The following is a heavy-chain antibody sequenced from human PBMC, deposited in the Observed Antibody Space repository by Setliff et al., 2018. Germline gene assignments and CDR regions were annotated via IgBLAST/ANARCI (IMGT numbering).Heavy chain of an antibody. CDR3: ARAVRGYYDFYYMDA. CDR1: GGPFTNTNNY. V-gene: IGHV4-39*07. CDR2: INHSGGI. Sequence: PSETLSLTCSVSGGPFTNTNNYWGWIRQVPGKGLEWIGGINHSGGINYNPSLKSRVTISLDQSMSQFSLKVTSVSAADTAIYYCARAVRGYYDFYYMDAWDKGATVTVSS. J-gene: IGHJ6*03. D-gene: IGHD4-17*01.